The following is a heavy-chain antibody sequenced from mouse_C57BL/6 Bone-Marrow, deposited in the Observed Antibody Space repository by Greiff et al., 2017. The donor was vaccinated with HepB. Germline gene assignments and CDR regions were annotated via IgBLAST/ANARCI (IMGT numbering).Heavy chain of an antibody. Sequence: EVQGVESGGDLVKPGGSPKLSCAATGFTFSSYGMSWVRQTPDKRLEGVATISSGGSYTYYPDSVKGRFTISRDNAKNTLYLQMSSLKSEDTAMYYCASRLHGAWFAYWGQGTLVTVSA. J-gene: IGHJ3*01. D-gene: IGHD2-4*01. CDR2: ISSGGSYT. CDR3: ASRLHGAWFAY. CDR1: GFTFSSYG. V-gene: IGHV5-6*01.